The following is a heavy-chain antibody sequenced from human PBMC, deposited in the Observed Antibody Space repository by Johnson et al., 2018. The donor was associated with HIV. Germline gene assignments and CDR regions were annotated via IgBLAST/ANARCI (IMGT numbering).Heavy chain of an antibody. CDR3: ARVTRDCGGDCYLDAFDI. Sequence: QVQLVESGGGVVQPGGSLRLSCVASGFSFSGYGMHWVRQAPGKGLEWVAVISYDGSNKYYADSVKGRFTISRDISKNTLYLQMNSLRTEDTAVYYCARVTRDCGGDCYLDAFDIWGQGTMVTVSS. D-gene: IGHD2-21*01. CDR1: GFSFSGYG. CDR2: ISYDGSNK. J-gene: IGHJ3*02. V-gene: IGHV3-30*19.